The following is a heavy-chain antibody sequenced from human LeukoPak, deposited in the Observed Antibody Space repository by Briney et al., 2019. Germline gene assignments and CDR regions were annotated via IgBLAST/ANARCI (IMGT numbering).Heavy chain of an antibody. D-gene: IGHD4-11*01. J-gene: IGHJ6*02. CDR3: AKSSFGNYREYYYYYGMDV. Sequence: ASVTVSFKASGYTFTDYYMHWVRQAPGQGLEWMGWINPNSGGTSYAQKFQGRVTMTRDTSISTAHLELSNLRSDDTAVYFYAKSSFGNYREYYYYYGMDVWGQGTTVTVSS. CDR2: INPNSGGT. V-gene: IGHV1-2*02. CDR1: GYTFTDYY.